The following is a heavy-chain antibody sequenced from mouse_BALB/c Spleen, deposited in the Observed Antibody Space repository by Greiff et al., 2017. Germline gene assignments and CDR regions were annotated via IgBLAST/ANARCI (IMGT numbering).Heavy chain of an antibody. CDR2: IRLKSDNYAT. CDR1: GFTFSSYW. D-gene: IGHD2-4*01. V-gene: IGHV6-6*02. Sequence: EVKVEESGGGLVQPGGSMKLSCVASGFTFSSYWMSWVRQSPEKGLEWVAEIRLKSDNYATHYAESVKGKFTISRDDSKSRLYLQMNSLRAEDTGIYYCTGGLRYYAMDYWGQGTSVTVSS. J-gene: IGHJ4*01. CDR3: TGGLRYYAMDY.